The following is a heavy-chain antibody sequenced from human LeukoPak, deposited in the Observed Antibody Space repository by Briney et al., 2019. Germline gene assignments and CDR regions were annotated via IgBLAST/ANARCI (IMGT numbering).Heavy chain of an antibody. Sequence: ASVKVSCKASGYTFTSYGISWVRQAPGQGLEWMGWIRAYNGNTNYAQKLQGRVTMTTDTPTSTGYMELRRLRSDHTAVYYCARGIVVVPAAPDYWGQGTLVTVSS. CDR2: IRAYNGNT. J-gene: IGHJ4*02. CDR1: GYTFTSYG. D-gene: IGHD2-2*01. V-gene: IGHV1-18*04. CDR3: ARGIVVVPAAPDY.